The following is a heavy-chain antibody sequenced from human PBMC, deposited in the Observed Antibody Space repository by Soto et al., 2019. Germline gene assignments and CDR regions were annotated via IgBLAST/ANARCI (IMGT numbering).Heavy chain of an antibody. Sequence: GASVKVSCKASGYTFTSYWIHWVRQAPGQGLEWVAMIDPNDGRTNYAQVLQGRITVTRHTSTSTVYMEISSLRSDDTAFYYCVRDRPYAWFDPWG. CDR2: IDPNDGRT. D-gene: IGHD2-8*01. J-gene: IGHJ5*02. CDR3: VRDRPYAWFDP. V-gene: IGHV1-46*01. CDR1: GYTFTSYW.